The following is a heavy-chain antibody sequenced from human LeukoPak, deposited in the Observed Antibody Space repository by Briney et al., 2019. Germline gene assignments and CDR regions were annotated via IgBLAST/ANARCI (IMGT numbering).Heavy chain of an antibody. J-gene: IGHJ4*02. D-gene: IGHD6-6*01. CDR3: ARHSASYYFDY. V-gene: IGHV4-39*01. Sequence: SETLSLTCTVSGDSISRSTYYWAWIRQPPGKGLEWIGSVYYGRSPYFNPSLESRATISVDTSKNHFSLKMSSVTAADTAVYYCARHSASYYFDYWGQGTLVPVSS. CDR1: GDSISRSTYY. CDR2: VYYGRSP.